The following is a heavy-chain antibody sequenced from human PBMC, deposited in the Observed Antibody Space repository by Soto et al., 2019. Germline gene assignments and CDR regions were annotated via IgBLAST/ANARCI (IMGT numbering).Heavy chain of an antibody. J-gene: IGHJ4*02. CDR1: GFNFRLYP. V-gene: IGHV3-23*01. CDR3: AKAHTFRFYYFTGGDY. D-gene: IGHD3-22*01. Sequence: EVQLLESGGGLVQPGGSLRLSCGASGFNFRLYPMAWVRQAPGKGLELVSSISGSGGSTFYADSVKGRFTISRDNSKNTLYLQMDTLRAGDSAVYYCAKAHTFRFYYFTGGDYWGQGTLVTVSS. CDR2: ISGSGGST.